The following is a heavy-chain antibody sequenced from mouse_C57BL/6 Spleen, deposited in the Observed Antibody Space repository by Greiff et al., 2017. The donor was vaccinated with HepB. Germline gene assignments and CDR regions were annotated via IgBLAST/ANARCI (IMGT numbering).Heavy chain of an antibody. CDR1: GYTFTDYY. CDR3: ARELRFRYCAMDD. V-gene: IGHV1-26*01. J-gene: IGHJ4*01. CDR2: INPNNGGT. D-gene: IGHD3-2*02. Sequence: EVQLQQSGPELVKPGASVKISCKASGYTFTDYYMNWVKQSHGKSLEWIGDINPNNGGTSYNQKFKGKATLTVDKSSSTAYMQRRSLTSEDSAVYYCARELRFRYCAMDDWGKGTTVTVSS.